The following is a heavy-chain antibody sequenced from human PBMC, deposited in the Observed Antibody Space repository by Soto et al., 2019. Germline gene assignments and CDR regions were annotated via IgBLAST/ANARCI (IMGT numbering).Heavy chain of an antibody. CDR3: ARLTSKDILTNFDP. J-gene: IGHJ5*02. CDR1: GGSISSYY. V-gene: IGHV4-59*01. D-gene: IGHD3-9*01. CDR2: IYYSGST. Sequence: PSETLSLTCTVSGGSISSYYWSWIRQPPGKGLEWIGYIYYSGSTNYNPSLKSRVTISVDTSKNQFSLKLSSVTAADTAVYYCARLTSKDILTNFDPWGQGTLVTVSS.